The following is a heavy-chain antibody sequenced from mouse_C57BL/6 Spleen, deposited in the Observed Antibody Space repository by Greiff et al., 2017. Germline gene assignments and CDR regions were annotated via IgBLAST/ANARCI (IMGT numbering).Heavy chain of an antibody. D-gene: IGHD1-1*01. J-gene: IGHJ4*01. CDR1: GYTFTSYW. CDR3: ARVDYYGSSGGYAMDY. Sequence: QVQLQQPGAELVKPGASVKMSCKASGYTFTSYWITWVKQRPGQGLEWIGDNYPGSGSTNYNEKFKSKATLTVDTSSSTAYMQLSSLTSEDSAVYYCARVDYYGSSGGYAMDYWGQGTSVTVSS. V-gene: IGHV1-55*01. CDR2: NYPGSGST.